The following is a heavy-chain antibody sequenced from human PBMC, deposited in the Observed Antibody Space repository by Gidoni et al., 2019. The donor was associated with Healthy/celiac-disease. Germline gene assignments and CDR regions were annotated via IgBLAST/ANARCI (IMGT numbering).Heavy chain of an antibody. CDR1: GGTFSRYA. V-gene: IGHV1-69*01. D-gene: IGHD2-2*01. CDR3: AVEGSRYCSSTSCYAGIGQFDY. Sequence: QVQLVQPGAEVKKPGSSVKVSCQASGGTFSRYAISWLRQAPGQGLEWMGGIIPIFGTANYAQKFQGRVTITADESTSTAYMELSSLRSEDTAVYYCAVEGSRYCSSTSCYAGIGQFDYWGQGTLVTVSS. J-gene: IGHJ4*02. CDR2: IIPIFGTA.